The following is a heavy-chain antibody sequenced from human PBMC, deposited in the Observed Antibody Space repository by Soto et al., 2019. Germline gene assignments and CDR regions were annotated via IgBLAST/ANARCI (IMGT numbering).Heavy chain of an antibody. V-gene: IGHV4-31*03. D-gene: IGHD3-10*01. Sequence: LSLTCTVSGGSISSGGYYWSWIRQHPGKGLEWIGHINYSGRTYYNSSLKSRVSISVDTSKNQFSLKLSSVTAADTAIYYCARDYNRRPVGWFDPWGQGTLVTAPQ. CDR3: ARDYNRRPVGWFDP. J-gene: IGHJ5*02. CDR2: INYSGRT. CDR1: GGSISSGGYY.